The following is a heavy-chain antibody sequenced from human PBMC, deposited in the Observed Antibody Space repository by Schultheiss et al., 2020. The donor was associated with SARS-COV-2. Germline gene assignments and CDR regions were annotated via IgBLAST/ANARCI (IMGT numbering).Heavy chain of an antibody. Sequence: GSLRLSCAASGFTFSSYSMNWVRQAPGKGLEWVSSISSSSSYIYYADSVKGRFTISRDNAKNSLYLQMNSLRAEDTAVYYCARAPAGFRGMDVWGQGTTVTVSS. CDR2: ISSSSSYI. V-gene: IGHV3-21*01. CDR3: ARAPAGFRGMDV. J-gene: IGHJ6*02. CDR1: GFTFSSYS. D-gene: IGHD3-10*01.